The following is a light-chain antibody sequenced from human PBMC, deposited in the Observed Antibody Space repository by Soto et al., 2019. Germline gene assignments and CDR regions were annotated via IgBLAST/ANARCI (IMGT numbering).Light chain of an antibody. Sequence: QSALTQPASVSGSPGQSITISCTGTSSDVGAYNYVSWYQQHPGKAPKLMIYDVSHRPSGVSHRFSGSKSGNTASLTISGLQAEDEAVYYCGSYTTSSNYVFGTGTKLTVL. V-gene: IGLV2-14*01. CDR1: SSDVGAYNY. CDR2: DVS. J-gene: IGLJ1*01. CDR3: GSYTTSSNYV.